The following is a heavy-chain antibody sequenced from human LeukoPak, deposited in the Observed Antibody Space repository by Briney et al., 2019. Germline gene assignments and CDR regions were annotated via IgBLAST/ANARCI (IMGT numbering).Heavy chain of an antibody. CDR2: IAFDGDYE. D-gene: IGHD2-21*02. CDR3: ARDRTAEANWFDP. CDR1: GFTFSNYG. V-gene: IGHV3-30*03. Sequence: GRSLRLSCAASGFTFSNYGMHWVRQAPGKGLQWVAVIAFDGDYEYYADSVKGRFTISRDNSKNTLYLQMNSLRAEDTAVYYCARDRTAEANWFDPWGQGALVTVSS. J-gene: IGHJ5*02.